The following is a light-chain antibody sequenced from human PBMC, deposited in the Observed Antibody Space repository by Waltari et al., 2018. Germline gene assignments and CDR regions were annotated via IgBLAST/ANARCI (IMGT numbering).Light chain of an antibody. CDR2: GAS. CDR1: QSIGRT. CDR3: QNYERLPVT. Sequence: EVVLTQSPGTLSLSPGERATLSCRASQSIGRTLTWYQQKPGQSPRLLMYGASIRAAGIPDRLSGSGSGTDFILTITRLEPEDFAVYYCQNYERLPVTFGQGTKVEIK. V-gene: IGKV3-20*01. J-gene: IGKJ1*01.